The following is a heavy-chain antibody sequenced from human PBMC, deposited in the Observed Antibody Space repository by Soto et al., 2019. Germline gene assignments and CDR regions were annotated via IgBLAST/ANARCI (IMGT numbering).Heavy chain of an antibody. Sequence: PGGSLRLSCAASGFTFSSYAMSWVRQAPGKGLEWVSAISGSGGSTYYADSAKGRFTISRDNSKNTLYLQMNSLRAEDTAVYYCAKDGNYYDSTGFPPYYYYGMDVWGQGTTVTVSS. V-gene: IGHV3-23*01. CDR3: AKDGNYYDSTGFPPYYYYGMDV. J-gene: IGHJ6*02. D-gene: IGHD3-22*01. CDR2: ISGSGGST. CDR1: GFTFSSYA.